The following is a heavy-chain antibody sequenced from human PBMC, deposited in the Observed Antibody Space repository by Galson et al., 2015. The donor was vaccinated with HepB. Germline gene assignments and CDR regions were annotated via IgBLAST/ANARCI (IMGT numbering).Heavy chain of an antibody. J-gene: IGHJ1*01. V-gene: IGHV1-18*04. CDR1: GYTFTSYG. D-gene: IGHD3-22*01. Sequence: SVTVSCKASGYTFTSYGISWVRQAPGQGLEWMGWISAYNGNTNYAQKLQGRVTMTTDTSTSTAYMELRSLRSDDTAVYYCARDTGDGYYYVSGYSQHWGQGTLVTVSS. CDR3: ARDTGDGYYYVSGYSQH. CDR2: ISAYNGNT.